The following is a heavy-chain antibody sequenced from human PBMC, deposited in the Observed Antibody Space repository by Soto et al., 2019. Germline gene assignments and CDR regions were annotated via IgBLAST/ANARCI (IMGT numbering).Heavy chain of an antibody. CDR1: GFSLNTGGVG. CDR3: ARRRGAFGGGWTTPYFDY. J-gene: IGHJ4*02. CDR2: IYWDDDK. D-gene: IGHD6-19*01. V-gene: IGHV2-5*02. Sequence: QITLKESGPPVVKPTQTLTLTCSLSGFSLNTGGVGVGWIRQPPGKALEWLAVIYWDDDKSWNPSLRDRLTINRDASDDQVVLTVTNMDPVDTGTYYCARRRGAFGGGWTTPYFDYWGQGTLVTVSS.